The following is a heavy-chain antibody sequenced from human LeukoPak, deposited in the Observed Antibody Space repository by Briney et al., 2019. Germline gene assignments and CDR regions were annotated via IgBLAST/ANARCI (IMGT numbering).Heavy chain of an antibody. V-gene: IGHV3-21*04. CDR3: ARYPSGSGSYTNWFDP. D-gene: IGHD3-10*01. Sequence: GGSLRLSCAASGFTFSSYSMNWVRQAPGKGLEWVSSISSSSSYIYYADSVKGRFTISRDNAKNSLYLQMNSLRGEDTAVYYCARYPSGSGSYTNWFDPWGQGTLVTVSS. CDR2: ISSSSSYI. CDR1: GFTFSSYS. J-gene: IGHJ5*02.